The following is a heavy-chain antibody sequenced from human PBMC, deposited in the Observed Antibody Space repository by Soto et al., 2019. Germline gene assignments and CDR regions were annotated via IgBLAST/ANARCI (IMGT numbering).Heavy chain of an antibody. Sequence: SVKVSCKASGGTFSSYAISWVRQAPGQGLEWMGGIIPTFGTANYAQKFQGRVTITADESTSTAYMELSSLRSEDTAVYYCARDLSPRTYYYDSSSRRDGMDVWGQGTTVTVSS. CDR3: ARDLSPRTYYYDSSSRRDGMDV. CDR2: IIPTFGTA. D-gene: IGHD3-22*01. CDR1: GGTFSSYA. J-gene: IGHJ6*02. V-gene: IGHV1-69*13.